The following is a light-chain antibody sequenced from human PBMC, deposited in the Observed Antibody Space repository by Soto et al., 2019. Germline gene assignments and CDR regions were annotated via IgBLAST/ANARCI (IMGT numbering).Light chain of an antibody. CDR2: RAS. CDR1: QIINTW. V-gene: IGKV1-5*03. CDR3: QQYETYSGT. Sequence: DIQMTQSPSSLSAAGGDRVTITCRASQIINTWLAWYQQKPGKAPKLVIYRASNLVNGVPSRFSGSGSGTEFTLTISSLQPDDFSIYYCQQYETYSGTFGPGTKVDL. J-gene: IGKJ3*01.